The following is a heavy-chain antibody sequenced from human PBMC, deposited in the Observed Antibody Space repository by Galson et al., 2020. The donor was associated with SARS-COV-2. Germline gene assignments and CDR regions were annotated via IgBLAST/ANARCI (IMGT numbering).Heavy chain of an antibody. J-gene: IGHJ4*02. D-gene: IGHD3-3*01. CDR2: VYHVETI. V-gene: IGHV4-38-2*02. Sequence: SETLSLTCTVYGDSITSGFYWAWVRQSPGEGLEWIGSVYHVETIFYNPSLKGRLTMSVDTPKNQFSLRVKSVTASDTAVYYCVRQVYDFWGGYYQYYFDSWGQGTLVAVSS. CDR3: VRQVYDFWGGYYQYYFDS. CDR1: GDSITSGFY.